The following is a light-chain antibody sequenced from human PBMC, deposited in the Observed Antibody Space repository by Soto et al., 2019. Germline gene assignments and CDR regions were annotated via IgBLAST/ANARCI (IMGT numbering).Light chain of an antibody. CDR2: EVS. CDR3: SSYTTSSTLYV. V-gene: IGLV2-14*01. CDR1: SSDVGGYNY. Sequence: QSALIQPASVSGSPGQSITISCTGTSSDVGGYNYVSWYQQHPGKAPKLMIYEVSNRPSGVSNRFSGSKSGNTASLTISGLQADDEADYYCSSYTTSSTLYVFGTGTKVTVL. J-gene: IGLJ1*01.